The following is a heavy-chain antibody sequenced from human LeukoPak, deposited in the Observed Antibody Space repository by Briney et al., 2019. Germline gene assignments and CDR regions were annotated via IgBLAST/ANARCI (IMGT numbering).Heavy chain of an antibody. Sequence: ASVKVSCKAPGYTFTSYDINWVRQATGQGLEWMGWMNPNSGNTGYAQKFQGRVTMTRNTSISTAYMELSSLRSEDTAVYYCARAQEWLPHLLEYYFDYWGQGILVTVSS. CDR2: MNPNSGNT. V-gene: IGHV1-8*01. D-gene: IGHD3-3*01. CDR3: ARAQEWLPHLLEYYFDY. CDR1: GYTFTSYD. J-gene: IGHJ4*02.